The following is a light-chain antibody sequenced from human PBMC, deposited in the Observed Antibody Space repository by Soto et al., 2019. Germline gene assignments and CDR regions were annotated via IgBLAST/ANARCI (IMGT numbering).Light chain of an antibody. Sequence: QSALTQPASVSGSPGQSITISCTGATTDVDGYDYVSWYQQHQGQAPKLMIFDVNNRPSGVSGRFSGSKSGDTASLTISGLQAEDDGDYYCTSYPGSAPFYVFGSGTKLTVL. V-gene: IGLV2-14*03. J-gene: IGLJ1*01. CDR3: TSYPGSAPFYV. CDR1: TTDVDGYDY. CDR2: DVN.